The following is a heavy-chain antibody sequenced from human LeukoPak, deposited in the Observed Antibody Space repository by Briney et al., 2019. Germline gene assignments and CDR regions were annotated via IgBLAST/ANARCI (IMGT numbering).Heavy chain of an antibody. CDR1: GGSISSSSYY. CDR2: IYYSGST. Sequence: SETLSLTCTVSGGSISSSSYYGGWIRQPPGKGLEWIGSIYYSGSTFYNPSLKSRVTVSVDTSKNQFSLKLSSVTAADTAVYYCAREGYSYGSYVDYWGQGTLVTVSS. J-gene: IGHJ4*02. V-gene: IGHV4-39*07. CDR3: AREGYSYGSYVDY. D-gene: IGHD5-18*01.